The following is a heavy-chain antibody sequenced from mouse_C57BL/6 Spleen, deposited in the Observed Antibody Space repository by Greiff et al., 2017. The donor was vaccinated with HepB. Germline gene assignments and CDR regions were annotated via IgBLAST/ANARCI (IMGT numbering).Heavy chain of an antibody. V-gene: IGHV1-55*01. CDR2: IYPGSGST. D-gene: IGHD2-3*01. CDR3: ARGDDGYYQDFDY. Sequence: YLFNPFSSFTISFNSSGYTFTSYWITWVKQRPGQGLEWIGDIYPGSGSTNYNEKFKSKATLTVDTSSSTAYMQLSSLTSEDSAVYYCARGDDGYYQDFDYWGQGTTLTVSS. CDR1: GYTFTSYW. J-gene: IGHJ2*01.